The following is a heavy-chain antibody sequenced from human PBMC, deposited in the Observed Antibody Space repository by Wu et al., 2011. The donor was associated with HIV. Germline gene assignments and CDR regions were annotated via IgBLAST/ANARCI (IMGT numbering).Heavy chain of an antibody. CDR3: AREEAGESVDY. J-gene: IGHJ4*02. CDR2: INPSGDNT. D-gene: IGHD3-16*01. V-gene: IGHV1-46*01. CDR1: GDRFTSYY. Sequence: QVQLVQSGAEVKKPGASVKVSCKASGDRFTSYYMHWVRQAPGQGLEWMGIINPSGDNTFYAQKFQGRVTMTRDTSTSTVYMELSSLRSEDTAVYYCAREEAGESVDYWGQGTLVT.